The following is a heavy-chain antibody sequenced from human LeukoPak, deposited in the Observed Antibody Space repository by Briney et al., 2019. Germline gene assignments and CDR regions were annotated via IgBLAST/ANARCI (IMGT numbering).Heavy chain of an antibody. Sequence: GGSLRLSCAVSGFTFSNAWMSWVRQAPGKGLEWVGRIKSKTYGATTDYAAPAKGRFTISGDDSKNTLYLQMNSLKTEDTAVYYCTTGAITTYVLGTIIDDYWGQGTLVTVSS. J-gene: IGHJ4*02. CDR3: TTGAITTYVLGTIIDDY. CDR2: IKSKTYGATT. D-gene: IGHD1-7*01. V-gene: IGHV3-15*01. CDR1: GFTFSNAW.